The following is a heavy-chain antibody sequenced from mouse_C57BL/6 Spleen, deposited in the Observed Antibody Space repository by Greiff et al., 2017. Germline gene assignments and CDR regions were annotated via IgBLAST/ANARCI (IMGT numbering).Heavy chain of an antibody. D-gene: IGHD2-4*01. CDR2: INPNNGGT. CDR1: RYTFTDYN. Sequence: EVKLVESGPELVKPGASVKIPCKASRYTFTDYNMDWVKQSHGKSLEWIGDINPNNGGTIYNQKFKGKATLTVDKSSSTAYMELRSLTSEDTAVYYCARWDDYDGYYFDYWGQGTTLTVSS. V-gene: IGHV1-18*01. CDR3: ARWDDYDGYYFDY. J-gene: IGHJ2*01.